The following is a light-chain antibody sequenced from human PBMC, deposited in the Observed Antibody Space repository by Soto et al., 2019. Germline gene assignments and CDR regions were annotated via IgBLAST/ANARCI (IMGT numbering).Light chain of an antibody. J-gene: IGKJ3*01. V-gene: IGKV4-1*01. CDR1: QSVLYSSNNKNY. Sequence: DIVMTQSPDSLAVSLGERATIHCKSSQSVLYSSNNKNYLAWYQQKPGQPPKLLIYWASTRESGVPDRFSGSGSGTDFTLTISSLQAEDAAVYYCQQYYSTRFSFRPGTKVEIK. CDR2: WAS. CDR3: QQYYSTRFS.